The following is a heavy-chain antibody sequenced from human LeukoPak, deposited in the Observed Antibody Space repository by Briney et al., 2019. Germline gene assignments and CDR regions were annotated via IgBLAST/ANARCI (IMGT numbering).Heavy chain of an antibody. J-gene: IGHJ4*02. V-gene: IGHV1-69*13. CDR2: IIPIFGTA. CDR1: GYTFTSYG. D-gene: IGHD2-2*01. Sequence: GASVKVSCKASGYTFTSYGISWVRQAPGQGLEWMGGIIPIFGTANYAQKFQGRVTITADESTSTAYMELSSLRSEDTAVYYCARAGSSTSYFPFLPMGSLMHWGQGTLVTVSS. CDR3: ARAGSSTSYFPFLPMGSLMH.